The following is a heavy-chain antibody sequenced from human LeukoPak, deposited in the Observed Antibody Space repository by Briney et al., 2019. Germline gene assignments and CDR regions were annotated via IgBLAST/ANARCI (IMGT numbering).Heavy chain of an antibody. D-gene: IGHD3-22*01. CDR3: ARGFGYYYDSSGYYYYYYGMDV. CDR2: MNPNSGNT. Sequence: GASVKVSCKASGYTFTSYDINWVRQATGQGLEWMGWMNPNSGNTGYAQKFQGRVTMTRNTSISTAYMQLSSLRSEDTAVYYCARGFGYYYDSSGYYYYYYGMDVWGQGTTVTVSS. CDR1: GYTFTSYD. J-gene: IGHJ6*02. V-gene: IGHV1-8*01.